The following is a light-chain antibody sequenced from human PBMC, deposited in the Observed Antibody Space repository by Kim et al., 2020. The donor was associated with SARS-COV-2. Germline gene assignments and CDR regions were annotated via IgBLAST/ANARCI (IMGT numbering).Light chain of an antibody. CDR1: QGINRY. CDR3: HQLHSYPIT. V-gene: IGKV1-9*01. CDR2: AAS. J-gene: IGKJ5*01. Sequence: GSVGDRFTDTCRARQGINRYLAWYQLEPGKAPQLVIYAASTLQSELRSRFSGSGSGTDFTRNISSQQPEDFATYYCHQLHSYPITFGQGTRLEIK.